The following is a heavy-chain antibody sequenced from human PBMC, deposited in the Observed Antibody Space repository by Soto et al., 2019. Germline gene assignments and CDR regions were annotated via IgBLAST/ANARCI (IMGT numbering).Heavy chain of an antibody. CDR2: INAGNGNT. J-gene: IGHJ4*02. D-gene: IGHD2-21*02. V-gene: IGHV1-3*05. CDR3: ARAWVVVTAPDY. Sequence: QVQLVQSGAEEKKPGASVKVSCKASGYTFTSYAMHWVRQAPGQRLEWMGWINAGNGNTKYSQKFQGRVTITRDTSASTAYMELSSLRPEDTAVYYCARAWVVVTAPDYWGQGTLVTVSS. CDR1: GYTFTSYA.